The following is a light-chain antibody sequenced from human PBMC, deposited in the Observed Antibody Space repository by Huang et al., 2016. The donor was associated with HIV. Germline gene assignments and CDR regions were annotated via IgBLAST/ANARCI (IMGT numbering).Light chain of an antibody. CDR1: QSVSSSY. Sequence: GERATLSCRASQSVSSSYLAWYQQKPGQAPRLLIYGASSRATGIPDRFSGSGSGTDFTLTISRLEPEDFAVYYCQQYGSSLITFGQGTRLEIK. CDR2: GAS. J-gene: IGKJ5*01. CDR3: QQYGSSLIT. V-gene: IGKV3-20*01.